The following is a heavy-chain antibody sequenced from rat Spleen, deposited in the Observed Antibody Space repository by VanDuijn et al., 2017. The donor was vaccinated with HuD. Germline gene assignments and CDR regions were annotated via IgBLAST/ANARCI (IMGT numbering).Heavy chain of an antibody. D-gene: IGHD1-10*01. V-gene: IGHV5-29*01. CDR2: ISYGDSSGHSST. CDR3: AKVHNNYYNWFAY. CDR1: GFTFSDYG. J-gene: IGHJ3*01. Sequence: EVQLVESGGGLVQPGRSMKLSCAASGFTFSDYGMAWVRQAPTKGLEWVATISYGDSSGHSSTYYRDSVKGRFTISRDNAKNTLYLQMDSLRSEDTATYYCAKVHNNYYNWFAYWGQGTLVTVSS.